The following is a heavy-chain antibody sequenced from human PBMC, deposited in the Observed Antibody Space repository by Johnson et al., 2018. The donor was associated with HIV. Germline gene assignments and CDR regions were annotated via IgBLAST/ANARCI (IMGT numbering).Heavy chain of an antibody. CDR2: IKQDGSEK. CDR1: GFTFSSYW. V-gene: IGHV3-7*03. Sequence: MQLVESGGGLVQPGGSLRLSCAASGFTFSSYWMSWVRQAPGKGLEWVANIKQDGSEKYYVDSVKGGFTISRDNAKNSLYLQMNSLRAEDTAVYYCARSLAAAGLYDAFDIWGQGTMVTVSS. CDR3: ARSLAAAGLYDAFDI. D-gene: IGHD6-13*01. J-gene: IGHJ3*02.